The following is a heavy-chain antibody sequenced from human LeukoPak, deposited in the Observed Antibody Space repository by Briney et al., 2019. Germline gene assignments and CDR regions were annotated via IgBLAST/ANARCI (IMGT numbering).Heavy chain of an antibody. CDR2: INTNSGVT. CDR1: GYTFTGYY. V-gene: IGHV1-2*02. CDR3: ARDTGFPFFDF. Sequence: ASVKVSCEASGYTFTGYYLHWVRQAPGQGPEWMGKINTNSGVTDYAQNFQGRVTMTRDTSITTAYMELSRLTSDDTAVYYCARDTGFPFFDFWGQGTLVTVSS. J-gene: IGHJ4*02.